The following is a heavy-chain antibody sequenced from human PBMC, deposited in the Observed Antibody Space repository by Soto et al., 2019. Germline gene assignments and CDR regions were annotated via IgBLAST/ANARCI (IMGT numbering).Heavy chain of an antibody. Sequence: GSVKVSCKDSGSTFTGHYMHWVRQAPGQGLEWMGWINPNSGGTNYAQKFQGWVTMTRDTSISTAYMELSRVRYDETAVYYCARGENRDIDASDIWCQET. CDR2: INPNSGGT. CDR1: GSTFTGHY. J-gene: IGHJ3*02. V-gene: IGHV1-2*04. CDR3: ARGENRDIDASDI.